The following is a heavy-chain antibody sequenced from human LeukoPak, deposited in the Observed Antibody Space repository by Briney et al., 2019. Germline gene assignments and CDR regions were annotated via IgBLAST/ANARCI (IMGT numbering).Heavy chain of an antibody. J-gene: IGHJ4*02. D-gene: IGHD2-21*02. CDR2: IKRETEGVTT. Sequence: GGSLRLSCAASGFNFNNAWMNWVRQAPGKGLEWVGRIKRETEGVTTDYPAPVKGRFTISRDDSKATLYLQMNSLKTEDTAVYYCTSRVATTNDHWGQGTLVTVSS. CDR3: TSRVATTNDH. CDR1: GFNFNNAW. V-gene: IGHV3-15*01.